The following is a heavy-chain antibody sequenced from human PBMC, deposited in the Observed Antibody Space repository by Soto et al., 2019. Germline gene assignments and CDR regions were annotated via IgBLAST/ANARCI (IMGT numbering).Heavy chain of an antibody. CDR2: ISWNSGSI. CDR3: AKDRVYGETVFDY. Sequence: EVQLVESGGGLVQPGRSLRLSCAASGFTFDDYAMHWVRQAPGKGLEWVSGISWNSGSIGYADSVKGRFTISRDNAKNSLYLQMYSLRAEDTALYYCAKDRVYGETVFDYWGQGTLVTVSS. V-gene: IGHV3-9*01. CDR1: GFTFDDYA. J-gene: IGHJ4*02. D-gene: IGHD4-17*01.